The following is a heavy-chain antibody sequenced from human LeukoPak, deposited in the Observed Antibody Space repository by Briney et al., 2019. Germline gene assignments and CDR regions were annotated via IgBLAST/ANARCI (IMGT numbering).Heavy chain of an antibody. D-gene: IGHD6-19*01. Sequence: PSETLSLTCTVSGGSISSYYWSWIRQPPGKGLEWIGYIYYSGSTNYSPSLKSRVTISVDTSKNQFSLKLSSVTAADTAVYYCASSQWLGWFDPWGQGTLVTVSS. CDR2: IYYSGST. CDR3: ASSQWLGWFDP. V-gene: IGHV4-59*01. CDR1: GGSISSYY. J-gene: IGHJ5*02.